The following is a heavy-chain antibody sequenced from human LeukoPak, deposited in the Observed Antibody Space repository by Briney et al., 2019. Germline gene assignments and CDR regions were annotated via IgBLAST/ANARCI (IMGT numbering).Heavy chain of an antibody. CDR1: GFTFSSYA. Sequence: GGSLRLSCAASGFTFSSYAMSWVRQAPGKGLEWVSAISGSGGSTYYADSVKGRFTISRDNSKNTLYLQMNSLRAEDTAVYYCATYYYGSGSYMPENFDYWGQGTLVTVSS. CDR2: ISGSGGST. D-gene: IGHD3-10*01. V-gene: IGHV3-23*01. J-gene: IGHJ4*02. CDR3: ATYYYGSGSYMPENFDY.